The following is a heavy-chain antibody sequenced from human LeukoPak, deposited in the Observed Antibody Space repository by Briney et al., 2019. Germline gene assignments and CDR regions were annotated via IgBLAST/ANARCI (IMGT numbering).Heavy chain of an antibody. Sequence: VASVKVSCTASGYTFTSYGIIWVRQAPGQGLEWMAWISGDSRSIKYAQTVQGRVTITTDTSTSTAYMELRSLTADDTAVYYCARYRLPDYYDHYYMDVWGKGTTVTVSS. CDR2: ISGDSRSI. J-gene: IGHJ6*03. CDR3: ARYRLPDYYDHYYMDV. CDR1: GYTFTSYG. D-gene: IGHD2-15*01. V-gene: IGHV1-18*01.